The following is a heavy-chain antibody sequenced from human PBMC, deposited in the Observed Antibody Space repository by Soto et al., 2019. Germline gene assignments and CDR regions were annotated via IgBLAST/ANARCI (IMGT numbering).Heavy chain of an antibody. D-gene: IGHD4-17*01. Sequence: LSLTCTVSGGSISSGSYYWSWIRQHPGKGLEWIGYIYYTGHTYYNPSLKSRVTLSVDTSKNQFSLKLTSVTAADTAVYYCARVPPPTSVVTHHYFDFWGQGTLVTVSS. V-gene: IGHV4-31*03. CDR2: IYYTGHT. CDR3: ARVPPPTSVVTHHYFDF. J-gene: IGHJ4*02. CDR1: GGSISSGSYY.